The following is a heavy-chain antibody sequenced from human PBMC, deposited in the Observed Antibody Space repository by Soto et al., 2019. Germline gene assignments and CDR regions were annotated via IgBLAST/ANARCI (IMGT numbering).Heavy chain of an antibody. D-gene: IGHD1-1*01. Sequence: EVQLVESGGGLVQPGGSLRLSCAASGFAFGSYWMHWVRQSPGKGLVWVSRISQDGAIATQADSVKGRFTISRDNAKNTLFIQMNSLRADDTAVYYCLRDQRHWNEFADQWGQGTLVTVSS. CDR2: ISQDGAIA. V-gene: IGHV3-74*01. CDR1: GFAFGSYW. CDR3: LRDQRHWNEFADQ. J-gene: IGHJ4*02.